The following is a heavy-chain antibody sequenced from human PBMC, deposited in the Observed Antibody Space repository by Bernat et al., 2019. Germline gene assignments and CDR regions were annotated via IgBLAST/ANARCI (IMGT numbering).Heavy chain of an antibody. CDR1: GYTFTSYG. V-gene: IGHV1-18*01. CDR3: ARGKRGYCSGGSCSKVWFDP. Sequence: QVQLVQSGAEVKKPGASVKVSCKASGYTFTSYGISWVRQAPGQGLEWMGWISAYNGNTNYAQKLQGRVTMTTDTSTSTAYMELRSLRSDDTAVYYCARGKRGYCSGGSCSKVWFDPWGHGTLVTVSA. D-gene: IGHD2-15*01. J-gene: IGHJ5*02. CDR2: ISAYNGNT.